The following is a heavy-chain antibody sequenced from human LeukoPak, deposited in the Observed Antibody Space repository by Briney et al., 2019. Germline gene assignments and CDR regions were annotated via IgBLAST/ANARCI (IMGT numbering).Heavy chain of an antibody. CDR1: GFTFSTYG. V-gene: IGHV3-23*01. CDR3: AKGTLGYCSGGICYYFDN. CDR2: INDNGGTST. D-gene: IGHD2-15*01. J-gene: IGHJ4*02. Sequence: GGSLRLSCAASGFTFSTYGMGWVRQAPGKGLEWVSSINDNGGTSTWYADSVKGRFTISRDNSKNTLYLQMNSLRADDTAVYYCAKGTLGYCSGGICYYFDNWGQGTLVTVSS.